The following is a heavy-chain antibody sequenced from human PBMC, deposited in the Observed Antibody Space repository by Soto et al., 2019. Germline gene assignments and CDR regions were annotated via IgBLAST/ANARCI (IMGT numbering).Heavy chain of an antibody. D-gene: IGHD6-6*01. CDR2: IIPIFGTA. J-gene: IGHJ6*02. V-gene: IGHV1-69*13. CDR3: AAQXGTEYSSSGMTRYGMDV. CDR1: GGTFSSYA. Sequence: SVKVSCKASGGTFSSYAISWVRQAPGQGLEWMGGIIPIFGTANYAQKFQGRVTITADESTSTAYMELSSLRSEDTAVYYCAAQXGTEYSSSGMTRYGMDVWGQGTTVTVSS.